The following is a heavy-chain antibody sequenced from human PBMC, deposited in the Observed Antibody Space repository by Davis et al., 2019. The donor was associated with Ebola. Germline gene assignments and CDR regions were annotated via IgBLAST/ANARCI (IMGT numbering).Heavy chain of an antibody. Sequence: ASVKVSCKTSGYKFTSYGISWVRQAPGQGLEWVGWISAYDDKTRYTQKMQGRVIMNIDTSTTTAYMEMRDLRPDDTAVYYCARDMNHHGFWDCGHWGQGTLVTVSS. CDR3: ARDMNHHGFWDCGH. CDR1: GYKFTSYG. V-gene: IGHV1-18*01. CDR2: ISAYDDKT. D-gene: IGHD3/OR15-3a*01. J-gene: IGHJ4*02.